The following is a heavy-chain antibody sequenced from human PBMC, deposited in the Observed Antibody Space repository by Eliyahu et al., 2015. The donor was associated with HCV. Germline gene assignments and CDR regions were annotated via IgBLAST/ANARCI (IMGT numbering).Heavy chain of an antibody. CDR3: ARDSNGRVRRGYCSSTSCAVGAFDI. CDR1: GFTFSSYS. Sequence: EVQPVESGGGLVKPGGSXRLSCAASGFTFSSYSXNWVRQAPGKGLEXVSSISSSSSYIXYADSVKGRFTISRDNAKNSLYLQMNTLRAEDTAVYYCARDSNGRVRRGYCSSTSCAVGAFDIWGQGTMVTVSS. D-gene: IGHD2-2*01. J-gene: IGHJ3*02. V-gene: IGHV3-21*01. CDR2: ISSSSSYI.